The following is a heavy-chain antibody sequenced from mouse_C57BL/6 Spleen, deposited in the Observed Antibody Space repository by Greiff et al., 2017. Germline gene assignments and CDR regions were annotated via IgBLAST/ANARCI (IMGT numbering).Heavy chain of an antibody. CDR2: INPGSGGT. CDR3: ARVFPPDY. Sequence: QVQLQQSGAELVRPGTSVKVSCKASGYAFTNYLIEWVKQRPGQGLEWIGVINPGSGGTNYNEKFKGKATLTADKSSSTAYMQLSSLTSEDSAVYFCARVFPPDYWGQGTTLTVSS. CDR1: GYAFTNYL. V-gene: IGHV1-54*01. J-gene: IGHJ2*01.